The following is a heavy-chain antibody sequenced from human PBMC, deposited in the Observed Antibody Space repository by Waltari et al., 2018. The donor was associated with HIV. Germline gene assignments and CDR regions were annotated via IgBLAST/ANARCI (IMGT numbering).Heavy chain of an antibody. V-gene: IGHV4-34*01. CDR3: ARGRGSTSPWNWFDP. Sequence: QVQPQQWGAGLLKPSETLSLTCAVYGGSFSGYYWSWIRQPPGKGLEWIGEINHSGSTNYNPSLKSRVSISVDTSKNQFSLKLSSVTAADTAVYYWARGRGSTSPWNWFDPWGQGTLVTVSS. CDR2: INHSGST. D-gene: IGHD6-6*01. J-gene: IGHJ5*02. CDR1: GGSFSGYY.